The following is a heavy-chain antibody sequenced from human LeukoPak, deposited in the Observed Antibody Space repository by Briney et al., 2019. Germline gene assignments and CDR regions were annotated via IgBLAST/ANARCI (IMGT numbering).Heavy chain of an antibody. CDR2: IWYDGSNK. Sequence: GGSLRLSCAASGFTFSSYAMSWVRQAPGKGLEWVAVIWYDGSNKYYADSVKGRFTISRDNSKSTVYLQMNSLRAEDTAVYHCAKTNGYYDYWGQGTLVTVSS. V-gene: IGHV3-33*06. J-gene: IGHJ4*02. D-gene: IGHD3-22*01. CDR1: GFTFSSYA. CDR3: AKTNGYYDY.